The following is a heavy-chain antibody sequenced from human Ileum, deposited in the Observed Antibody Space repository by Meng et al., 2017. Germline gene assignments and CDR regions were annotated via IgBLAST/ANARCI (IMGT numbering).Heavy chain of an antibody. Sequence: QQWGAARLVPSETRTLTCVVAWGCFSPYYWSWIRRAPEKGLEWIGEINHRGSSNYNQSLRSRVTISVDTSKNQFSLTVNSVTAADTAVYYCARMSQVMSGYYCDYWGQGTLVTVSS. CDR1: WGCFSPYY. J-gene: IGHJ4*02. CDR3: ARMSQVMSGYYCDY. CDR2: INHRGSS. V-gene: IGHV4-34*01. D-gene: IGHD3-3*01.